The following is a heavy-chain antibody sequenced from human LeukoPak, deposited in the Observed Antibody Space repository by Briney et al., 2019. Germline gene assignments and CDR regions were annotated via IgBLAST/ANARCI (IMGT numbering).Heavy chain of an antibody. CDR1: GYTFTGYY. J-gene: IGHJ6*02. CDR3: VRDRVTSSSWHYYYYYGMDV. Sequence: ASVKVSCKASGYTFTGYYMHWVRQAPGQGLEWMGWINPNSGGTNYAQKFQGRVTMTRDTSISTAYMELSRLRSDDTAVYYCVRDRVTSSSWHYYYYYGMDVWGQGTTVTVSS. D-gene: IGHD6-13*01. V-gene: IGHV1-2*02. CDR2: INPNSGGT.